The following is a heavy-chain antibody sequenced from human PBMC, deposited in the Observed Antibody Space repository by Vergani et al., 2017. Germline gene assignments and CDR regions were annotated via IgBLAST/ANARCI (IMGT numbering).Heavy chain of an antibody. CDR1: GGSISSGGYY. J-gene: IGHJ5*02. Sequence: QVQLQESGPGLVKPSQTLSLTCTVSGGSISSGGYYWSWIRQPPGKGLEWIGYIYYSGSTYYNPSLKSRVTISVDTSKNQFSLKLSSVTAADTAVYYCARDLCSSTSFYRLFDPWGQGTLVTVSS. V-gene: IGHV4-31*03. CDR2: IYYSGST. CDR3: ARDLCSSTSFYRLFDP. D-gene: IGHD2-2*01.